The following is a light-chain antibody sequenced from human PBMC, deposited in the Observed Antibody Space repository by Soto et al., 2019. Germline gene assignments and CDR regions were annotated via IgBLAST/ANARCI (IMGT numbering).Light chain of an antibody. CDR1: NIGNKRKG. CDR3: QVWDSDSDQWV. Sequence: SYELTQPPSVSVAPGKTARISCGGDNIGNKRKGVHWYQQKPGQAPVVVIYYDSDRPSGIPERFSGSNSGNAATLTISRVEAGDEADYYCQVWDSDSDQWVFDGGTKLTVL. V-gene: IGLV3-21*04. J-gene: IGLJ3*02. CDR2: YDS.